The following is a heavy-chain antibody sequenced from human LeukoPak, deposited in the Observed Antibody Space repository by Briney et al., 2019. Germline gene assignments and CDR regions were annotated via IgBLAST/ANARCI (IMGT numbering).Heavy chain of an antibody. CDR3: AKAQKAWELLHDSDY. J-gene: IGHJ4*02. CDR1: GFTFSSYA. D-gene: IGHD1-26*01. V-gene: IGHV3-23*01. CDR2: ISGSGGST. Sequence: GGSLRLSCAASGFTFSSYAMSWVRQAPGQGLEWVSAISGSGGSTYYADSVKGRFTISRDNSKNTLYLQMNSLRAEDTAVYYCAKAQKAWELLHDSDYWGQGTLVTVSS.